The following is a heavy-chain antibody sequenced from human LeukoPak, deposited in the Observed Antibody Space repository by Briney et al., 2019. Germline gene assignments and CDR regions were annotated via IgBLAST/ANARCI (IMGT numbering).Heavy chain of an antibody. CDR1: GASISSYY. D-gene: IGHD3-10*01. V-gene: IGHV4-59*01. CDR3: ARVTRYYSWFDP. J-gene: IGHJ5*02. CDR2: IYYSGST. Sequence: SETLSLTCTVSGASISSYYWSWIRQPPGKGLEWIGYIYYSGSTNYNPSLKSRVTISVDTSKNQFSLKLSSVTAADTAVYYCARVTRYYSWFDPWGQGTLVTVSS.